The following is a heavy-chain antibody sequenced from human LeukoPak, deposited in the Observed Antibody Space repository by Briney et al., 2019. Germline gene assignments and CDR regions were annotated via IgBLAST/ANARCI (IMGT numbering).Heavy chain of an antibody. CDR1: AYSISSGFY. CDR3: ARAQGRGYSADY. V-gene: IGHV4-38-2*01. CDR2: IYHSGST. Sequence: PSETLSLTCAVSAYSISSGFYWGWIRQPPGKGLEWIGTIYHSGSTYYNPSLKSRVTISVDTSKNQFSLKRSSVTAADTAVYYCARAQGRGYSADYWGQGTLVTVSS. D-gene: IGHD5-18*01. J-gene: IGHJ4*02.